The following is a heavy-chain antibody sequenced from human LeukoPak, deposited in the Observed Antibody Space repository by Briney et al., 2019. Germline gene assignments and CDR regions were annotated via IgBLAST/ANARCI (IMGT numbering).Heavy chain of an antibody. Sequence: GASVKVSCKASGYTFSTYDINWVRQAPGQGLEWMGWMNPNTGNTGYAQKFQGRLTITRDASISTAYMELSSLRSDDTAVYYCARTKPDNSEIYNWGQGTLVTVSS. J-gene: IGHJ4*02. CDR3: ARTKPDNSEIYN. CDR1: GYTFSTYD. D-gene: IGHD3-22*01. V-gene: IGHV1-8*03. CDR2: MNPNTGNT.